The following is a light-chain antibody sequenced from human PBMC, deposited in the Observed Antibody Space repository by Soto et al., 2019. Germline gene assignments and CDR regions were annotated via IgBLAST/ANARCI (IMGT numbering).Light chain of an antibody. CDR1: QNLLHSNGYNY. Sequence: DIVMTQSPLSLPVTPGEPASISCKSSQNLLHSNGYNYLDWYLQKPGQSPQLLIYLGSNRASGVPDRFSGSGSGTGFTLRISRVEAEDVGVYYCMQAAEIPRTFGKGTKVEIK. J-gene: IGKJ1*01. CDR3: MQAAEIPRT. CDR2: LGS. V-gene: IGKV2-28*01.